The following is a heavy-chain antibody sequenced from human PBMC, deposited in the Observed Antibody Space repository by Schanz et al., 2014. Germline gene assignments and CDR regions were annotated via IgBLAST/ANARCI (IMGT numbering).Heavy chain of an antibody. D-gene: IGHD3-16*01. CDR3: TRDRGALINHNDALDL. CDR2: TSTDGTKT. V-gene: IGHV3-30*19. Sequence: VQLVESGGGVVQPGGSLRLSCAASGFSFSGYGMHWVRQAPGQGLEKVAVTSTDGTKTYYAASVRGRFTISRDNSKNTVYLQMNSLRSEDTAVYYCTRDRGALINHNDALDLWDQGTMVSVSS. J-gene: IGHJ3*01. CDR1: GFSFSGYG.